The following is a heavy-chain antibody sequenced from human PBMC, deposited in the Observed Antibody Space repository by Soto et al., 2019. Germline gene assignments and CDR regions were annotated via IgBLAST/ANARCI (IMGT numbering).Heavy chain of an antibody. CDR2: ISAYNGNT. D-gene: IGHD6-19*01. Sequence: ASVKVSCKXSGYTFTSYGISWVRQAPGQGLEWMGWISAYNGNTNYAQKLQGRVTMTRDTSTSTVYMELSSLRSEDTAVYYCARAGMRKLAVAFDYWGQGTLVTVSS. CDR3: ARAGMRKLAVAFDY. V-gene: IGHV1-18*01. CDR1: GYTFTSYG. J-gene: IGHJ4*02.